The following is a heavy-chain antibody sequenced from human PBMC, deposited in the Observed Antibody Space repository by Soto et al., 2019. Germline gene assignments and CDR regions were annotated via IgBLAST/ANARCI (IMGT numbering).Heavy chain of an antibody. D-gene: IGHD6-19*01. J-gene: IGHJ6*02. CDR1: GDTFMNYA. V-gene: IGHV1-69*01. Sequence: QVQLVQSGAEVAKPGSSVKVSCKASGDTFMNYAMSWVRQGPRQGLEWMGGIIPLFGSPKYAQKFQDRVKITADESTSTVYMEVSSLRSDYTGVYYCARGQVAGNFYYYGMDVWGQGTTVTVS. CDR2: IIPLFGSP. CDR3: ARGQVAGNFYYYGMDV.